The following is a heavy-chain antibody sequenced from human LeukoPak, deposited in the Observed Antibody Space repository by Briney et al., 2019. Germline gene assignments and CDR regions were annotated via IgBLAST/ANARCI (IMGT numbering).Heavy chain of an antibody. CDR3: ARSFGSGSYSTTYFDY. J-gene: IGHJ4*02. CDR1: GFTFSSYW. V-gene: IGHV3-74*01. D-gene: IGHD3-10*01. Sequence: GGSLRLSCAASGFTFSSYWMHWVRQAPGKGLVWVSRINNDGSRTNYADSVKSRFTISRDNAKNTLYLQMNSLRAEDTAVYYCARSFGSGSYSTTYFDYWGQGALVTVSS. CDR2: INNDGSRT.